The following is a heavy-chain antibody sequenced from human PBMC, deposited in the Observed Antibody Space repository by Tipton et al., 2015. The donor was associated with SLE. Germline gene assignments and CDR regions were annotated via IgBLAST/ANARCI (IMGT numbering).Heavy chain of an antibody. Sequence: TLSLTCTVSGGSIRSGDYYWSWIRQHPGKGLEWIGYTHDSGATFYNPSLRSRSAISVDTSQNQFSLRLTSATAADTAIYYCARHPGASFDFWGQGILVTVSS. CDR2: THDSGAT. V-gene: IGHV4-31*03. CDR3: ARHPGASFDF. J-gene: IGHJ4*02. CDR1: GGSIRSGDYY.